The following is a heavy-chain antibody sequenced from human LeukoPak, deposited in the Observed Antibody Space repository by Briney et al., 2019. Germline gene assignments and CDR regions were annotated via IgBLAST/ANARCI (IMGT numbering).Heavy chain of an antibody. CDR2: IYYSGTT. Sequence: KASETLSLTCTVSGGSMRSSSYYWGWIRQPPGKGLEWIGSIYYSGTTYYNPSLRSRVTISIDTSKKQFSLKLTSVTAADTAVYYCARRPAGVPTEPNWFDPWGQGTLVTVSS. D-gene: IGHD2-2*01. CDR3: ARRPAGVPTEPNWFDP. V-gene: IGHV4-39*01. CDR1: GGSMRSSSYY. J-gene: IGHJ5*02.